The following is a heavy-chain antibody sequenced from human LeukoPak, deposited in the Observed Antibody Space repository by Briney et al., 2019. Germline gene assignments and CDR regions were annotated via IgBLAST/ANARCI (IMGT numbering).Heavy chain of an antibody. D-gene: IGHD5-18*01. CDR3: AKGDTAMVDDGYFDY. CDR2: ISWNSGSI. V-gene: IGHV3-9*01. CDR1: GFTVSSNY. Sequence: GGSLRLSCAASGFTVSSNYMSWVRQAPGKGLEWVSGISWNSGSIGYADSVKGRFTISRDNAKNSLYLQMNSLRAEDTALYYCAKGDTAMVDDGYFDYWGQGTLVTVSS. J-gene: IGHJ4*02.